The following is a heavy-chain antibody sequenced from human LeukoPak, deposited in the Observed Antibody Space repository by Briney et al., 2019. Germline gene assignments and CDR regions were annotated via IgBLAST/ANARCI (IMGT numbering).Heavy chain of an antibody. CDR2: IRYDGSNK. CDR1: GFTFSSYG. CDR3: AREYYYDSSGYSRTEYFQH. Sequence: PGGSLRLSCAASGFTFSSYGMHWVRQAPGKGLEWVAFIRYDGSNKYYADSVKGRFTISRDKSKNTLYLQMNSLRAEDTAVYYCAREYYYDSSGYSRTEYFQHWGQGTLVTVSS. J-gene: IGHJ1*01. V-gene: IGHV3-30*02. D-gene: IGHD3-22*01.